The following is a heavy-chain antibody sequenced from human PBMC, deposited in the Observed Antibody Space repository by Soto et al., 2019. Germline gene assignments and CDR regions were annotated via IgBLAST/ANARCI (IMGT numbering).Heavy chain of an antibody. J-gene: IGHJ6*03. CDR3: ARVAERATVTQGYDYYMDF. CDR1: GDTFSNHT. CDR2: IIPIHGVA. D-gene: IGHD4-17*01. Sequence: QVQLVQSGAEVKKPGSSVKVSCKASGDTFSNHTISWVRQAPGQGLEWMGRIIPIHGVANYEQKFQGGVPITAAKATSTGYMERRSWRSAGPAVYYCARVAERATVTQGYDYYMDFWGKATTVTVSS. V-gene: IGHV1-69*04.